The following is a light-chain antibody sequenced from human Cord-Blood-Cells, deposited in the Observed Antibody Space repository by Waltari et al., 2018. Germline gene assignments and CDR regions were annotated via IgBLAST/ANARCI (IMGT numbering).Light chain of an antibody. CDR2: KDS. CDR3: LSADSSGTWV. J-gene: IGLJ3*02. CDR1: ALPKKY. Sequence: SYALTQPPSVSVSLGQMARITCPGEALPKKYAYWYQQKPGQFPVLVIYKDSERPSGLPERFSGSSSGTIVTLTISGVQAEDEADYYCLSADSSGTWVFGGGTKLTVL. V-gene: IGLV3-16*01.